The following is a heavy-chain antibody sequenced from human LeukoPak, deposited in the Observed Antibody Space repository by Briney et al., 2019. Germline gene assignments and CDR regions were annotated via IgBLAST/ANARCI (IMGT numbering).Heavy chain of an antibody. V-gene: IGHV4-59*12. CDR1: GGSISSYY. CDR2: IYYTGST. D-gene: IGHD3-3*01. CDR3: AQDHYDFWSGYYRHDAFDI. J-gene: IGHJ3*02. Sequence: PSETLSLTCTVSGGSISSYYWSWIRQPPGKGLEWIGYIYYTGSTDYNPSLKSRVAISVDTSKNQFSLKLSSVTAADTAVYYCAQDHYDFWSGYYRHDAFDIWGQGTMVTVSS.